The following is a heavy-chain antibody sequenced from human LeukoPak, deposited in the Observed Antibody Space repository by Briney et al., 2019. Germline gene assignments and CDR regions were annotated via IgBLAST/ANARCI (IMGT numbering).Heavy chain of an antibody. V-gene: IGHV4-61*02. J-gene: IGHJ4*02. CDR1: RGSISSGSYY. CDR2: IYTSGST. Sequence: PSETLSLTCTVSRGSISSGSYYWSWIRQPAGKGLEWIGRIYTSGSTNYSPSLKSRVTISVDTSKNQFSLKLSSVTAADTAVYYCARASIWYYDILTGYYDYWGQGTLVTVSS. D-gene: IGHD3-9*01. CDR3: ARASIWYYDILTGYYDY.